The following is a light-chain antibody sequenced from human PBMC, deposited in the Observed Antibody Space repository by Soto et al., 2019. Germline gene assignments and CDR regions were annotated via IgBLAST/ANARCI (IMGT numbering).Light chain of an antibody. Sequence: EIVLTQSPATLSLSPGERATLSCRASRSVSSYLAWYQQKPGQAPRLLIYDASNRATGIPARFSGSGSGTEFTLTISSLQSEDFAVYYCQQYSSSPLTFGGGTKVDIK. CDR1: RSVSSY. J-gene: IGKJ4*01. CDR2: DAS. CDR3: QQYSSSPLT. V-gene: IGKV3-11*01.